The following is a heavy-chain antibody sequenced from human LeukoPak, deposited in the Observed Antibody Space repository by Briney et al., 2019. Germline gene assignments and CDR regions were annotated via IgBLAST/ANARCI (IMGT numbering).Heavy chain of an antibody. CDR1: GGSISSSSYF. Sequence: PSETLSLTCTVSGGSISSSSYFWVWIRQPPGKGLEWIGSIYYSGSTYYNPSLKSRVTISVDTSKNQFSLHLSSVTAADTAIYYCARDQRFLEWLLPYWYFDLWGRGTLVTVSS. V-gene: IGHV4-39*02. CDR2: IYYSGST. D-gene: IGHD3-3*01. CDR3: ARDQRFLEWLLPYWYFDL. J-gene: IGHJ2*01.